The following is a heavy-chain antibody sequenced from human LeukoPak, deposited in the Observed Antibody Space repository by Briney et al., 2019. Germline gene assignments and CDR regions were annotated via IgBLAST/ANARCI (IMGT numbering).Heavy chain of an antibody. CDR1: GYTFTGYY. CDR3: ASSAMIVVPSAVDYFDY. J-gene: IGHJ4*02. CDR2: INPNSGGT. Sequence: ASVKVSCKASGYTFTGYYMHWVRQAPGQGLEWMGWINPNSGGTNYALKFQGRVTMTRDTSISTAYMELSRLRSDDTAVYYCASSAMIVVPSAVDYFDYWGQGTLVTVSS. D-gene: IGHD3-22*01. V-gene: IGHV1-2*02.